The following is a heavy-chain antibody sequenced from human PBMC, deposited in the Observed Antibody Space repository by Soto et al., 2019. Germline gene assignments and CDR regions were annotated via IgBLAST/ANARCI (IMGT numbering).Heavy chain of an antibody. D-gene: IGHD3-22*01. CDR1: GFTFGDYA. CDR2: IRSKAYGGTT. CDR3: TRGRYYYDSSGYYYVPYFDY. V-gene: IGHV3-49*04. Sequence: GGSLRLSCTASGFTFGDYAMSWVRQAPGKGLEWVGFIRSKAYGGTTEYAASVKGRFTISRDDSKSIAYLQMNSLKTEDTAVYYCTRGRYYYDSSGYYYVPYFDYWGQGTLVTVSS. J-gene: IGHJ4*02.